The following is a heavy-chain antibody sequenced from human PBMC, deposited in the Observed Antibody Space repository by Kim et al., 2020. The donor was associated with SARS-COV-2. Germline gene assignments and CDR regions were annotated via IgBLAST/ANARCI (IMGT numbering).Heavy chain of an antibody. Sequence: GGSLRLSCAASGFTFSSYGMHWVRQAPGKGLEWVAVISYDGSNKYYADSVKGRFTISRDNSKNTLYLQMNSLRAEDTAVYYCAKDPDHYYYYYMDVWGKGTTVTVSS. V-gene: IGHV3-30*18. CDR2: ISYDGSNK. J-gene: IGHJ6*03. CDR1: GFTFSSYG. CDR3: AKDPDHYYYYYMDV.